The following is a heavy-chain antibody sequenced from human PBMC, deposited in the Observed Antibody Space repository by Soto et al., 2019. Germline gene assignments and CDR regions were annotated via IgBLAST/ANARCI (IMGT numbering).Heavy chain of an antibody. J-gene: IGHJ4*02. CDR2: INSDGSST. CDR1: GFTFSSYW. V-gene: IGHV3-74*01. Sequence: PGGSLRLSCAASGFTFSSYWMHWVRQAPGKGLVWVSRINSDGSSTSYADSVKGRFTISRDNAKNTLYLQMNSLRAEDTAVYYCARDYAVFCYCSSTSCYDGFDWGQGTLVTVSS. D-gene: IGHD2-2*01. CDR3: ARDYAVFCYCSSTSCYDGFD.